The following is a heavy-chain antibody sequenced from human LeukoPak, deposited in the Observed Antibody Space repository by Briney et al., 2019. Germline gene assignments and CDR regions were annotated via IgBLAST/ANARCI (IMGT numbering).Heavy chain of an antibody. Sequence: ASVKVSCKASGGTFSSYAISWVRQAPGQGLEWMGRIIPILGIANYAQKFQGRVTITADKSTSTAYMELSSLRSEDTAVYYCARAVPVDTAMGDWGQGTLVTVSS. CDR1: GGTFSSYA. CDR3: ARAVPVDTAMGD. CDR2: IIPILGIA. D-gene: IGHD5-18*01. J-gene: IGHJ4*02. V-gene: IGHV1-69*04.